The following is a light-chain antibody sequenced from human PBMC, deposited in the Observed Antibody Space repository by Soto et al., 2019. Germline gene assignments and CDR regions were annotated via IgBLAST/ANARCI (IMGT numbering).Light chain of an antibody. CDR3: QQHNSYPVT. Sequence: DIQMTQSPSTLSASVGDRVTTTCRASQSISSWLAWYQQKPGKAPKLLIYQASSLESGVPSRFSGSGSGTEFTLTITILQPDDFASYYCQQHNSYPVTFGGGTRVEIK. CDR2: QAS. CDR1: QSISSW. J-gene: IGKJ4*01. V-gene: IGKV1-5*03.